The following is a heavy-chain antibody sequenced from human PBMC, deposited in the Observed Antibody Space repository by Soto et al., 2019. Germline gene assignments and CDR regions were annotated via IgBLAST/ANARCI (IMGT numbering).Heavy chain of an antibody. CDR2: INAGNGNT. CDR3: AGSGWSTLYYYYGMDV. D-gene: IGHD6-19*01. Sequence: ASVKVSCKASGYTFTSYAMHWVRQAPGQRLEWMGWINAGNGNTKYSQKFQGRVTITRDTSASTAYMELSSLRSEDTAVYYCAGSGWSTLYYYYGMDVWGQGTTVTVSS. CDR1: GYTFTSYA. J-gene: IGHJ6*02. V-gene: IGHV1-3*01.